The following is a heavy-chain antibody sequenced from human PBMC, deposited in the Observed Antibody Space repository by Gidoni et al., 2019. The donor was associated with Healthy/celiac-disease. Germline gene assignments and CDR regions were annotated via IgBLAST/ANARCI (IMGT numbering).Heavy chain of an antibody. D-gene: IGHD3-22*01. CDR1: GFPFSDYY. Sequence: QVQLVESGGGLVTPGGSLRLSCSASGFPFSDYYMRWIRQAPGKGLEWVSYISSSSSYTNYADSVKGRFTISRDNAKNSLYLQMNSLRGEDTAVYYCARGRRDYYDSSGSPPYYFDYWGQGTLVTVSS. J-gene: IGHJ4*02. CDR2: ISSSSSYT. V-gene: IGHV3-11*05. CDR3: ARGRRDYYDSSGSPPYYFDY.